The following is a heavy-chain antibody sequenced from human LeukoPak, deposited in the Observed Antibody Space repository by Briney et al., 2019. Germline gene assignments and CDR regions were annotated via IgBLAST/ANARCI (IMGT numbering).Heavy chain of an antibody. CDR3: ARVEGGRGGVPDL. D-gene: IGHD5-24*01. CDR1: GFTSSIYT. CDR2: FGTTGGST. V-gene: IGHV3-23*01. Sequence: PGGSLRLSCAASGFTSSIYTMTWVGQTQGKGLEWVSAFGTTGGSTYYADSVKGRFTISRDNAKNTLYLQMSSLRAEDTAIYYCARVEGGRGGVPDLWGQGTLVTVSS. J-gene: IGHJ5*02.